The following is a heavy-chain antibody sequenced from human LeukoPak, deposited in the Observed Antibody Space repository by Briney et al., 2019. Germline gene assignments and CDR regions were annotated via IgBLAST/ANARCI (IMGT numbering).Heavy chain of an antibody. D-gene: IGHD2-2*01. CDR3: ARRSNVVVPAAMLDYYYMDV. J-gene: IGHJ6*03. Sequence: SETLSLTCTVSGGSISSYYWSWVRQPPGKGLEWIVYIYYSGSTNYNPSLKSRVTISVDTSKNQFSLKLSSVTAADTAVYYCARRSNVVVPAAMLDYYYMDVWGKGTTVTVSS. V-gene: IGHV4-59*08. CDR2: IYYSGST. CDR1: GGSISSYY.